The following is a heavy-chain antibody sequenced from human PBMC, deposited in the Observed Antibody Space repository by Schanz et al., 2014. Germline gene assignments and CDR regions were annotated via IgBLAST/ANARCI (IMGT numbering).Heavy chain of an antibody. Sequence: EAQLLESGGNLVQPGGSLRVSCVGSGFTFRSYPMTWVRQAPGKGLEWVAGISGAGGSTYYVDSVKGRFTISRDNSRNTMYLQMTGLRAEDMAIYYCAKGKDSPYYVDDGGKGTRGNVSS. CDR3: AKGKDSPYYVDD. V-gene: IGHV3-23*01. CDR2: ISGAGGST. CDR1: GFTFRSYP. J-gene: IGHJ4*02. D-gene: IGHD2-15*01.